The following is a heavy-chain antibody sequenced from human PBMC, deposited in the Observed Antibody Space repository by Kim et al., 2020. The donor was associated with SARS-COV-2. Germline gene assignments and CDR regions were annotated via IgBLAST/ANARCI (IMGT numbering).Heavy chain of an antibody. V-gene: IGHV4-39*01. CDR2: LSHVGDT. Sequence: SETLSLTCTVSGDSVSTADYWWAWFRLPPGKGLEWIVTLSHVGDTYYNSSLRSRVAISEVTSKTQFSLKLTSMTATDTGIYYCTSHCVAGHFWGQGVPVTVSS. D-gene: IGHD2-21*01. CDR1: GDSVSTADYW. CDR3: TSHCVAGHF. J-gene: IGHJ4*02.